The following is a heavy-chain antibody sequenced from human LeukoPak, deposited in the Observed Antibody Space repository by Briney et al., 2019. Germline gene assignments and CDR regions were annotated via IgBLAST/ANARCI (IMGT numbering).Heavy chain of an antibody. D-gene: IGHD7-27*01. CDR3: AVANWGPPILRTTDFDY. CDR1: GYTFTSYG. Sequence: ATVKVSCKASGYTFTSYGISWVRQAPGQGLEWMGWISAYNGNTNYAQKLQGRVTMTTDTSTSTAYMELRSLRSDDTAVYHCAVANWGPPILRTTDFDYWGQGTLVTVSS. J-gene: IGHJ4*02. V-gene: IGHV1-18*01. CDR2: ISAYNGNT.